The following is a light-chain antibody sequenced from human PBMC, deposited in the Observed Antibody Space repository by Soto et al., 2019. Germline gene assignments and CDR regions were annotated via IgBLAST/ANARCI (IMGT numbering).Light chain of an antibody. Sequence: IVMTQSPLSLPVTPGESAPISCRSTRSLLNSNGYNCLDWYLQKPWQSPQLLIHLGSSRASGVPDRFSGSWAGTDFTLKISRVEAEDVGVYYCMQGGEPPRTFGGGTKVEIK. CDR2: LGS. CDR1: RSLLNSNGYNC. CDR3: MQGGEPPRT. J-gene: IGKJ4*01. V-gene: IGKV2-28*01.